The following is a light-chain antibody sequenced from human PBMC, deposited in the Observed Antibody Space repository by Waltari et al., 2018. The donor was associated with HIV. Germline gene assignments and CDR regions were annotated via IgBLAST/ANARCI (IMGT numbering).Light chain of an antibody. CDR1: SSDVGGYNY. CDR2: EVS. V-gene: IGLV2-14*01. CDR3: SSYTSSSYYV. Sequence: QSALTQPASVSGSPGQSITISCTGTSSDVGGYNYVSWYQQNPGKAPKLMIYEVSNRPVGVSNRFSGSKSGNTASLTISGLQAEDEADYYCSSYTSSSYYVFGTGTKVTVL. J-gene: IGLJ1*01.